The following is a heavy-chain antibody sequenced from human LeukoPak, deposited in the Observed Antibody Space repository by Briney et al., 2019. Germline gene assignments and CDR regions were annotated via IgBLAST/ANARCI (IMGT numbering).Heavy chain of an antibody. D-gene: IGHD3-16*01. Sequence: SETLSLTCTVSGGSISSTYYYWGWIRQPPGKGLEWIGNFHYSGSSSYNPSLKSRVTISVDTSKNQFSLRLSCVTAADTALYYCARQFTFEYSYAYYFDYWGQGTLVTVSS. V-gene: IGHV4-39*01. CDR3: ARQFTFEYSYAYYFDY. J-gene: IGHJ4*02. CDR1: GGSISSTYYY. CDR2: FHYSGSS.